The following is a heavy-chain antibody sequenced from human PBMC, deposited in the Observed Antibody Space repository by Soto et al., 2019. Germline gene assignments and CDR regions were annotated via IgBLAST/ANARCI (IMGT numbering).Heavy chain of an antibody. CDR3: ARGGDFDCLLSPNYYYYCMDV. D-gene: IGHD3-9*01. Sequence: EVQLVESGGGLVQPGGSLRLSCAASGFTFSSYSMNWVRQAPGKGLEWVSYISSSSSTIYYADSVKGRFTISRDNAKNSVYLQMNSLRDEDTAVYYCARGGDFDCLLSPNYYYYCMDVWGQGTTVTVSS. CDR2: ISSSSSTI. J-gene: IGHJ6*02. CDR1: GFTFSSYS. V-gene: IGHV3-48*02.